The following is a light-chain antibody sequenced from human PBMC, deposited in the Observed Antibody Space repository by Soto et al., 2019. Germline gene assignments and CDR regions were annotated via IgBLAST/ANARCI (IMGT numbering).Light chain of an antibody. CDR2: AAS. J-gene: IGKJ2*01. V-gene: IGKV1-17*01. CDR1: QGIRSD. Sequence: IQMTQSPSSLSASVGDRVTITCRASQGIRSDLGWYQQKPGKAPKRLIYAASRLQSGVPSRFSAGGSGTEFILTISSLQPEDFATYYCLQHNDYPYTFGQGPKVDIK. CDR3: LQHNDYPYT.